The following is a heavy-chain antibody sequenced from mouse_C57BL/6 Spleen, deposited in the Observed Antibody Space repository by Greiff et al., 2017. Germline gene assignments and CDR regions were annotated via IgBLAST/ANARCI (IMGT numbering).Heavy chain of an antibody. CDR3: ARVNYYGSSYEWYFDV. V-gene: IGHV5-4*03. Sequence: DVKLVESGGGLVKPGGSLKLSCAASGFTFSSYAMSWVRQTPEKRLEWVATISDGGSYTYSPDNVKGRFTISRDNAKNNLYLQMSHLKSEDTAMYYCARVNYYGSSYEWYFDVWGTGTTVTVSS. J-gene: IGHJ1*03. CDR1: GFTFSSYA. D-gene: IGHD1-1*01. CDR2: ISDGGSYT.